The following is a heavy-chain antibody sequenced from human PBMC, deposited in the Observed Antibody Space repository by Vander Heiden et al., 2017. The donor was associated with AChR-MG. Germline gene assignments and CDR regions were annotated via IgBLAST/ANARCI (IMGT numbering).Heavy chain of an antibody. V-gene: IGHV4-34*01. CDR1: GGSSSGYY. CDR3: ASSQRPSSGWYSYYYYYMDV. Sequence: QVQLQQWGAGLLKPSETLSLTCAVYGGSSSGYYSGWSRQPPGKGLEWIGEIKHSGSTNYNPSLKSRVTISVDTSKNQFSLKLSSVTAADTAVYYCASSQRPSSGWYSYYYYYMDVWGKGTTVTVSS. CDR2: IKHSGST. J-gene: IGHJ6*03. D-gene: IGHD6-19*01.